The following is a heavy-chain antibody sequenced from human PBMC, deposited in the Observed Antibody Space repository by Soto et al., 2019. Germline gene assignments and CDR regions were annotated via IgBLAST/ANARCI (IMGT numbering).Heavy chain of an antibody. CDR1: GGSISSGGYY. D-gene: IGHD6-6*01. V-gene: IGHV4-31*03. Sequence: PSETLSLTCTVSGGSISSGGYYWSWIRQHPGKGLGWIGYIYYSGSTCYNPSLKSRVTISVDTSKNQFSLKLSSVTAADTAVYYCARASNIAARPFDYWGQGTLVNVSS. J-gene: IGHJ4*02. CDR3: ARASNIAARPFDY. CDR2: IYYSGST.